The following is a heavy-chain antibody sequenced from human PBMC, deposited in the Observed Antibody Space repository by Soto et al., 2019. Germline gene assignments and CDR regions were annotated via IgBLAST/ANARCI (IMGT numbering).Heavy chain of an antibody. V-gene: IGHV1-2*02. D-gene: IGHD6-6*01. CDR3: ARVVARIAAPPGY. J-gene: IGHJ4*02. CDR1: GYTFTGYY. CDR2: INPNSGGT. Sequence: ASVKVSCKASGYTFTGYYMHWVRQAPGQGLEWMGWINPNSGGTNYAQKFQGRVTMTRDTSISTAYMELSRLRSDDTAVYYCARVVARIAAPPGYWGQGTLVTVSS.